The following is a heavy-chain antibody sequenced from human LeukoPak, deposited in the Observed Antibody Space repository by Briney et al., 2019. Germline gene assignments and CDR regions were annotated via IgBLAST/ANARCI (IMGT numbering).Heavy chain of an antibody. Sequence: GGSLRLSCAASGFTFSNYAMSWVRQAPGKGLEWVSAISGSASSTYHADSVKGRFTISRDNSKNTLYLQMNSLRAEDTAVYYCARERGTMLIDYWGQGTLVTVSS. CDR3: ARERGTMLIDY. J-gene: IGHJ4*02. V-gene: IGHV3-23*01. D-gene: IGHD3-10*02. CDR1: GFTFSNYA. CDR2: ISGSASST.